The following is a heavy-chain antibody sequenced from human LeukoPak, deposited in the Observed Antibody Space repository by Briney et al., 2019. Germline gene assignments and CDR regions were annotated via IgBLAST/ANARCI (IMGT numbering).Heavy chain of an antibody. CDR3: ARDLDIAVAGTSDAFDI. J-gene: IGHJ3*02. D-gene: IGHD6-19*01. Sequence: GGSLRLSCAASGFTFSSYEMNWVRQAPGKGLEWVSYISSSGSTIYYADSVKGRFTISRDNAKNLLYLQINSLRAEDTAVYYCARDLDIAVAGTSDAFDIWGQGTTVTVSS. CDR1: GFTFSSYE. CDR2: ISSSGSTI. V-gene: IGHV3-48*03.